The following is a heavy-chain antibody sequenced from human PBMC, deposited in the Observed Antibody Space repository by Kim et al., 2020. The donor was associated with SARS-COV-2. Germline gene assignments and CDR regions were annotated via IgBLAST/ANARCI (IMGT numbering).Heavy chain of an antibody. J-gene: IGHJ4*02. Sequence: ASVKVSCKASGYTFTSYYMHWVRQAPGQGLEWMGIINPSGGSTSYAQKFQGRVTMTRDTSTSTVYMELSSLRSEDTAVYYCARALGVTMVRGVIDYWGQGTLVTVSS. D-gene: IGHD3-10*01. CDR1: GYTFTSYY. CDR2: INPSGGST. V-gene: IGHV1-46*01. CDR3: ARALGVTMVRGVIDY.